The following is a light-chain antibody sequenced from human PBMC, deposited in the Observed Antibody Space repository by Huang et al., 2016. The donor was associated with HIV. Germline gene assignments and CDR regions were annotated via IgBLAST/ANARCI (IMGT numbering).Light chain of an antibody. J-gene: IGKJ5*01. Sequence: EIVLTQSPGTLSLSPGERATLSCRASQSVSINFSWYQQKPGQAPRLLIYDASIRATGIPDRFSGGGSGTDFTLTISRLEPEDFALYYCQQYGSSPITFGQGTRLDIK. CDR1: QSVSINF. V-gene: IGKV3-20*01. CDR3: QQYGSSPIT. CDR2: DAS.